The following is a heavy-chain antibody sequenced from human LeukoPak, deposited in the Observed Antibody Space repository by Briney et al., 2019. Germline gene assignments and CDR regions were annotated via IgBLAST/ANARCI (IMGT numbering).Heavy chain of an antibody. J-gene: IGHJ4*02. CDR3: ARRVGGTPDY. CDR1: GFLISNDV. CDR2: IGADGHST. Sequence: GGSLRPSCAASGFLISNDVMTWVRQAPGKGLEWVSAIGADGHSTDYANSVKGRFTISRDNSKNTLYLQMNSLSAEDTALYYCARRVGGTPDYWGRGTLVTVSS. D-gene: IGHD1-26*01. V-gene: IGHV3-23*01.